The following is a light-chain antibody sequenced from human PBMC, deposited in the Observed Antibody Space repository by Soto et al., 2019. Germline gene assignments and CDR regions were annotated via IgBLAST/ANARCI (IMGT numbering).Light chain of an antibody. V-gene: IGKV1-5*01. Sequence: DIQMTQSPSTLAASVGDTVTMTCRSSSKWLAWYQKKPGKAPKLLIYDVSNLERVVPPRFSGSISRVEFTLSISGLQHDDLGTYYCQHTTDFTFRQGTKVEIK. CDR2: DVS. CDR1: SSSKW. J-gene: IGKJ2*01. CDR3: QHTTDFT.